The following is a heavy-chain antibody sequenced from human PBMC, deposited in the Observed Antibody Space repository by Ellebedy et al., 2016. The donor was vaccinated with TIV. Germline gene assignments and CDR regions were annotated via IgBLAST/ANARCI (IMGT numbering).Heavy chain of an antibody. CDR2: MYHSGNT. Sequence: MPSETLSLTCTVSGDSISSSGYYWGWIRQPPGKGLEWIGSMYHSGNTYYNPSLKSRVPISIDTSNNQFSLKLTSVTAADTAVYYCARHVTYCGGDCYSYFDYWGQGTLVTVSS. CDR3: ARHVTYCGGDCYSYFDY. D-gene: IGHD2-21*02. V-gene: IGHV4-39*01. CDR1: GDSISSSGYY. J-gene: IGHJ4*02.